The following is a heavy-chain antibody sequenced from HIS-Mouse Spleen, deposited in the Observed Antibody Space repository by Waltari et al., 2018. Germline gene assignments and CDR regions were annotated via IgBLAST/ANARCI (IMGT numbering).Heavy chain of an antibody. CDR1: GGSISSSSYD. D-gene: IGHD6-13*01. Sequence: QLQLQESGPGLVKPSETLSLTCTVSGGSISSSSYDWGWIRPPPGKGLEWIGIIYYSGSTSYNPSLKSRVTISVDTSKNQFSLKLSSVTAADTAVYYCATRMAAAGRNWFDPWGQGTLVTVSS. J-gene: IGHJ5*02. V-gene: IGHV4-39*01. CDR3: ATRMAAAGRNWFDP. CDR2: IYYSGST.